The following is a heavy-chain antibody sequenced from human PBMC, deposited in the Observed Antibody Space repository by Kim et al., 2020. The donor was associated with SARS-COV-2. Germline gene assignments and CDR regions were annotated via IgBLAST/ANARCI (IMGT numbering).Heavy chain of an antibody. V-gene: IGHV3-23*01. D-gene: IGHD6-13*01. J-gene: IGHJ4*02. CDR2: ISGSGGST. CDR1: GFTFSSYA. Sequence: GGSLRLSCAASGFTFSSYAMSWVRQAPGKGLEWVSAISGSGGSTYYADSVKGRFTISRDNSKNTLYLQMNSLRAEDTAIYYCAKGPVGSSWYSLSFADYLGQGTLVTVSS. CDR3: AKGPVGSSWYSLSFADY.